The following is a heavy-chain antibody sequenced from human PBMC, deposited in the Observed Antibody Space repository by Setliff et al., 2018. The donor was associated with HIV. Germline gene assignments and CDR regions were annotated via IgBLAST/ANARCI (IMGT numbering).Heavy chain of an antibody. D-gene: IGHD1-1*01. CDR2: ISGSGGST. V-gene: IGHV3-23*01. Sequence: QPGGSLRLSCAASGFSFGSYTMNWVRQAPGKGLEWVSTISGSGGSTYYADSVKGRFTISRDNSKKTLFMQMNSLRAEDTAVYYCAKGAPQLFSYMDVWGKGTTVTVSS. J-gene: IGHJ6*03. CDR3: AKGAPQLFSYMDV. CDR1: GFSFGSYT.